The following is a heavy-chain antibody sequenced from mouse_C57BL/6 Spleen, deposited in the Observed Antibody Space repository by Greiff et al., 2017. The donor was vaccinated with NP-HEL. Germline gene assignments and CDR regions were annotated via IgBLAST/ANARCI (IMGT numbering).Heavy chain of an antibody. J-gene: IGHJ3*01. CDR3: ARWLLRDVFAY. CDR1: GYTFTSYW. V-gene: IGHV1-50*01. D-gene: IGHD2-3*01. Sequence: QVQLQQPGAELVKPGASVKLSCKASGYTFTSYWMQWVKQRPGQGLEWIGEIDPSDSYTNYNQKFKGKATLTVDTSSSTAYMQLSSLTSEDSAVYYGARWLLRDVFAYWGQGTLVTVSA. CDR2: IDPSDSYT.